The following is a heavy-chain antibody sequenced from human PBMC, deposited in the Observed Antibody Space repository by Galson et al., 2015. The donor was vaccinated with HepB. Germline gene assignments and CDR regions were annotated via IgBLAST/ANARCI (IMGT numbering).Heavy chain of an antibody. Sequence: SLRLSCAASGFTFSSYGMHWVRQAPGKGLEWVSVIWYDGSDKYYADSVKGRFTISRDNSKNTLYLQMNSLRAEDTAVYYCARGRASTVATITGGMDAGAQATTSTVS. J-gene: IGHJ6*02. V-gene: IGHV3-33*01. D-gene: IGHD5-12*01. CDR2: IWYDGSDK. CDR3: ARGRASTVATITGGMDA. CDR1: GFTFSSYG.